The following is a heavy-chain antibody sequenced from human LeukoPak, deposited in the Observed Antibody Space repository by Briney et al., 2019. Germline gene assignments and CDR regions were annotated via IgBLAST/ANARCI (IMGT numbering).Heavy chain of an antibody. Sequence: GGSLRLSCAASRFTFSNYWVSWVRQAPGKGLEWVAKIKQDGSEKNYVESLKGRFTISRDNAQNSLYLQMNSLRAEDTAVYYCARAAVSGWYELDYWGQGTLVTVSS. CDR1: RFTFSNYW. CDR2: IKQDGSEK. J-gene: IGHJ4*02. CDR3: ARAAVSGWYELDY. D-gene: IGHD6-19*01. V-gene: IGHV3-7*01.